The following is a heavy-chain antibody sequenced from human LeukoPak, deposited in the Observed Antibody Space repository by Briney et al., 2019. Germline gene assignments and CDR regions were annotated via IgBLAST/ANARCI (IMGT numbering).Heavy chain of an antibody. Sequence: GASVKVSCKASGGTFSSYAISCVRQAPGQGLEWMGGIIPIFGTANYAQKFQGRVTITTDESTSTAYMELSSLRSEDTAVYYCARDRLAARDNWFDPWGQGTLVTVSS. CDR3: ARDRLAARDNWFDP. CDR2: IIPIFGTA. V-gene: IGHV1-69*05. D-gene: IGHD6-6*01. CDR1: GGTFSSYA. J-gene: IGHJ5*02.